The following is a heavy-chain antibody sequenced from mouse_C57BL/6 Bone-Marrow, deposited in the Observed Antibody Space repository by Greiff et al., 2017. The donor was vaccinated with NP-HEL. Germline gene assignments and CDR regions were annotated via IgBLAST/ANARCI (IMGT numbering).Heavy chain of an antibody. CDR3: ARGLRSSYYAMDY. Sequence: VQLQQSGPELVKPGASVKISCKASGYAFSSSWMNWVKQRPGKGLEWIGRIYPGDGDTNYNGKFKGKATLTADKSSSTAYMQLSSLTSEDSAVYFGARGLRSSYYAMDYWGQGTSVTVSS. V-gene: IGHV1-82*01. CDR2: IYPGDGDT. D-gene: IGHD1-1*01. CDR1: GYAFSSSW. J-gene: IGHJ4*01.